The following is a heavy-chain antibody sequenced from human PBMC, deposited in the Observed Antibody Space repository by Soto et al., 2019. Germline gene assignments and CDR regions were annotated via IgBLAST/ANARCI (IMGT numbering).Heavy chain of an antibody. J-gene: IGHJ4*02. V-gene: IGHV3-30-3*01. D-gene: IGHD3-10*01. CDR1: GFTFSSYA. CDR2: ISYDGSNK. Sequence: GGSLRLSCAASGFTFSSYAMHWVRQAPGKGLEWVAVISYDGSNKYYADSVKGRFTISRDNSKNTLYLQMNSLRAEDTAVYYCARDAYSGSNDYWGQGTLVTVSS. CDR3: ARDAYSGSNDY.